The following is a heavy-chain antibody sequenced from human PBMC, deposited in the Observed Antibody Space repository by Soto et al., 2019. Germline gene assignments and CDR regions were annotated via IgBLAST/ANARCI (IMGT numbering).Heavy chain of an antibody. CDR2: INSNGGGT. Sequence: EVQLVDSGGGLVQPGGSLRLSCAASGFTFSDYAMHWVRQAPGKGLEYVAAINSNGGGTYYATSVKGRFIISRDNSKNTLYLQMGSLRAEDMAVYYCARRTGGYWGQGTLVTVSS. CDR1: GFTFSDYA. V-gene: IGHV3-64*01. J-gene: IGHJ4*02. CDR3: ARRTGGY. D-gene: IGHD7-27*01.